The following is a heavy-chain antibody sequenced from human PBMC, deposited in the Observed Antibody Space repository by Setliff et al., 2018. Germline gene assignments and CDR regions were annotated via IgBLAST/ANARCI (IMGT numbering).Heavy chain of an antibody. D-gene: IGHD3-3*01. CDR1: GGSFSGYH. V-gene: IGHV4-34*01. CDR2: ISHSVDP. CDR3: ARAPQYSNFWYALSWFDP. Sequence: SETLSLTCAVYGGSFSGYHWSWIRQPPGKGLEWIGEISHSVDPNYNPSPKSRTTISLDTPKNQLALKLTSVTAADTAVYYCARAPQYSNFWYALSWFDPWGQGTLVTVSS. J-gene: IGHJ5*01.